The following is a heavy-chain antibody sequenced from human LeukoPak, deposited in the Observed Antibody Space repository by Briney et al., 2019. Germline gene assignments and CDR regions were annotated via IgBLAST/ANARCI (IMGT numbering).Heavy chain of an antibody. Sequence: GGSLRLSCAASGFPFDDYAMHWVRQAPGKGLEWVSGISWDSSSLGYADSVKGRLTISRDNAKNSLYLHMNSLRAEDTAVYYCARVKAALYYYDSSASTLVGVFDLWGQGTMVTVSS. J-gene: IGHJ3*01. CDR3: ARVKAALYYYDSSASTLVGVFDL. CDR1: GFPFDDYA. D-gene: IGHD3-22*01. V-gene: IGHV3-9*01. CDR2: ISWDSSSL.